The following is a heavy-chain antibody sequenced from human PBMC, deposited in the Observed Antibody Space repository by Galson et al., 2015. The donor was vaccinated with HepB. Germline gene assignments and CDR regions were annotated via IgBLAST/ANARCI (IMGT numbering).Heavy chain of an antibody. CDR2: IYYSGST. V-gene: IGHV4-31*03. CDR3: ARDPVGSYYDSSGQPPPASDI. Sequence: TLSLTCTVSGGSISSGGYYWSWIRQHPGKGLEWIGNIYYSGSTYYNPSLKSRVTISVDTSKNQFSLKLSSVTAADTAVYYCARDPVGSYYDSSGQPPPASDIWGQGTMVTVSS. J-gene: IGHJ3*02. D-gene: IGHD3-22*01. CDR1: GGSISSGGYY.